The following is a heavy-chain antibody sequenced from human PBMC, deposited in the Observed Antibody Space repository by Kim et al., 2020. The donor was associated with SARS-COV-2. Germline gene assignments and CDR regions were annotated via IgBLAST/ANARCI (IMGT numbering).Heavy chain of an antibody. Sequence: STLDYASPVKGRFTITRDNAKNAQYVEMNSLRDEDTAGYYCARDPHSLDYWGQGTLVTVSS. J-gene: IGHJ4*02. CDR2: STL. V-gene: IGHV3-48*02. CDR3: ARDPHSLDY.